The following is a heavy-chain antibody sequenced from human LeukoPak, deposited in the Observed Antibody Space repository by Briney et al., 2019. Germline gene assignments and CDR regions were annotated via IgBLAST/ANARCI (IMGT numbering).Heavy chain of an antibody. J-gene: IGHJ4*02. CDR2: ISSSSSYI. V-gene: IGHV3-21*01. CDR1: GFTFSSYS. CDR3: ARDYYYDSSGYKFDH. Sequence: GGSLRLSCAASGFTFSSYSMNWVRQAPGKGLEWVSSISSSSSYIYYADSVRGRFTISRDNAKNSLYLQMNSLRAEDTAVYYCARDYYYDSSGYKFDHWGQGTLVTVSS. D-gene: IGHD3-22*01.